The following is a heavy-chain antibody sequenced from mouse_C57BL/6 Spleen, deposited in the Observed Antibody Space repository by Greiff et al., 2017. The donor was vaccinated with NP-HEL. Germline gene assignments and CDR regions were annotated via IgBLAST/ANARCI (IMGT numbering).Heavy chain of an antibody. CDR3: ARGKSSTWYFDV. J-gene: IGHJ1*03. Sequence: EVMLVESGGGLVKPGGSLKLSCAASGFTFSDYGMHWVRQAPEKGLEWVAYISSGSSTIYYADTVKGRFTISRDNAKNTLFLQMTSLRSEDTAMYYCARGKSSTWYFDVWGTGTTVTVSS. D-gene: IGHD1-3*01. CDR2: ISSGSSTI. CDR1: GFTFSDYG. V-gene: IGHV5-17*01.